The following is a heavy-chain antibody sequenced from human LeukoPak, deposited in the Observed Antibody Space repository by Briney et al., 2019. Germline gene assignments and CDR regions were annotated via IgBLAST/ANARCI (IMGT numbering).Heavy chain of an antibody. CDR1: GFTFGDYA. D-gene: IGHD5/OR15-5a*01. Sequence: GGSLRLSCTASGFTFGDYAMTWVRQAPGKGLEWVGFIRSKAFGGTTDYAASVKDRFTISRDDSASVVFLQMASLKIEDTAVYYCGRRSGMSNGDSFDVWGLGTMVTVSS. J-gene: IGHJ3*01. CDR3: GRRSGMSNGDSFDV. CDR2: IRSKAFGGTT. V-gene: IGHV3-49*04.